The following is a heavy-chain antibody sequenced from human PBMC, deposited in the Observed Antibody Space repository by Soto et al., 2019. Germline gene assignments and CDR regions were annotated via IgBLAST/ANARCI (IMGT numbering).Heavy chain of an antibody. CDR1: GFNFSDHY. D-gene: IGHD6-19*01. J-gene: IGHJ4*02. V-gene: IGHV3-11*06. CDR2: ISGSSRYT. Sequence: GGSLRLSCAASGFNFSDHYINWIRQATGKGLEWVSYISGSSRYTNFADSVKGRYTIARDNAKNSLYLQMNSLRAEDTAVYYCARHTSAWQYYDYWGQGTPVTVSS. CDR3: ARHTSAWQYYDY.